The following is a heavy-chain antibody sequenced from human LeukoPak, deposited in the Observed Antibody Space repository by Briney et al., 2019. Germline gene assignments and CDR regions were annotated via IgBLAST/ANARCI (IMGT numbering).Heavy chain of an antibody. V-gene: IGHV3-7*01. CDR2: IKQDGSEK. CDR1: GFTFSSYW. Sequence: PGGSLRLSCAASGFTFSSYWMSWVRQAPGKGLEWVANIKQDGSEKYYVDPVKGRFTISRDNAKNSLYLQTNSLRAEGTAVYYCARETVSSWYYYYYYMDVWGKGTTVTISS. J-gene: IGHJ6*03. CDR3: ARETVSSWYYYYYYMDV. D-gene: IGHD6-13*01.